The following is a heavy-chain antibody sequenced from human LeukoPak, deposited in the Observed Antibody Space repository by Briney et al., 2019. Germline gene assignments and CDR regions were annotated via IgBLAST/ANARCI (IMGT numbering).Heavy chain of an antibody. CDR3: ARGWYYDFWSGYYSDAFDI. D-gene: IGHD3-3*01. J-gene: IGHJ3*02. CDR1: GGSISSYY. CDR2: IYTSGST. Sequence: SETLSLTCTVSGGSISSYYWSWIRQPAGKGLEWIGRIYTSGSTNYNPSLKSRVTMSVDTSKNQFSLKLSSVTAADTAVYYCARGWYYDFWSGYYSDAFDIWGQETMVTVSS. V-gene: IGHV4-4*07.